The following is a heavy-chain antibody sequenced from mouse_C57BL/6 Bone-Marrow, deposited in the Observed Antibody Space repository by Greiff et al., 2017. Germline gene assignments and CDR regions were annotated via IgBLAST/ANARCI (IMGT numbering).Heavy chain of an antibody. CDR1: GYTFTDYY. J-gene: IGHJ4*01. V-gene: IGHV1-26*01. CDR2: INPNNGGT. Sequence: EVQLQQSGPELVKPGASVKISCKASGYTFTDYYMNWVKQSPGKSLEWIGDINPNNGGTSYNQKFKGTATLTVAKSSSTAYMELRSLTSEDSAVYYCARWGWCVPGAMDYWGQGTSVTVSS. D-gene: IGHD1-1*02. CDR3: ARWGWCVPGAMDY.